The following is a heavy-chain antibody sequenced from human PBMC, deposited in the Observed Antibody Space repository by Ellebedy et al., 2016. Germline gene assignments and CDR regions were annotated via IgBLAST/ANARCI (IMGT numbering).Heavy chain of an antibody. CDR1: GFSLSRHA. Sequence: GESLKISCAASGFSLSRHAMNWVRQAPGKGLEWVTLISYDGSDIYYADSVKGRFTISRDNSKNTVYLQMNSLRAEDTALYYCARSGGTSGWYDAFNVWGQGTMVTVSS. CDR2: ISYDGSDI. D-gene: IGHD6-19*01. V-gene: IGHV3-30*04. CDR3: ARSGGTSGWYDAFNV. J-gene: IGHJ3*01.